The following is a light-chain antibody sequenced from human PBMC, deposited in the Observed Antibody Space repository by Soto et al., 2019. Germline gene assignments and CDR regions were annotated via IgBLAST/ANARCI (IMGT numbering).Light chain of an antibody. CDR3: QQYNSYPWT. J-gene: IGKJ1*01. V-gene: IGKV3-20*01. Sequence: SLLTPSCISLSLSPGDRATLSCRASQSVFNNHIGWYQQKPGQAPRRLIFGASFRATGIPDRFSGAESGTEFTLTISSLQPDDFAVYYCQQYNSYPWTFGHGTKVDIK. CDR2: GAS. CDR1: QSVFNNH.